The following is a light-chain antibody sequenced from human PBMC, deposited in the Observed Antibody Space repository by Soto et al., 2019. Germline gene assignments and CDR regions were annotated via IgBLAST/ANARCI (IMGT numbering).Light chain of an antibody. Sequence: QSVLTQPPSASGTPGQRVTVSCSGSNSNIGRNHVYWYQQLPGTAPKLLIYSSSERPSGVPDRFSGSKSGTSASLAISGLRSDDEADYYCATWDDSLNWVFGGGTKLT. CDR2: SSS. J-gene: IGLJ3*02. CDR3: ATWDDSLNWV. V-gene: IGLV1-47*01. CDR1: NSNIGRNH.